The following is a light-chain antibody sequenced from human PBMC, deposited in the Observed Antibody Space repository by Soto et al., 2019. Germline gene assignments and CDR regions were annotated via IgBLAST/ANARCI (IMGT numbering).Light chain of an antibody. J-gene: IGLJ2*01. Sequence: QSALTQPASVSGSPGQSITISCTGTSSDVGSYNLVSWYQQHPGKAPKLMIYEGSKRPSGVSNRFSGSKSGNTASLTISGLQAEDEADYYCCSYAGSSTVFGGGTKVTFL. CDR2: EGS. V-gene: IGLV2-23*01. CDR1: SSDVGSYNL. CDR3: CSYAGSSTV.